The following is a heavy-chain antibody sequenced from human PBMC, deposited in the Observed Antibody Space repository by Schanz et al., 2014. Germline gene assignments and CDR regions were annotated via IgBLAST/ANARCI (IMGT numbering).Heavy chain of an antibody. CDR3: ARDLEGYDGGGGGFDP. CDR1: GFTFSSYA. D-gene: IGHD2-21*01. J-gene: IGHJ5*02. V-gene: IGHV3-30*14. Sequence: QVQLVESGGGVVQPGRSLRLSCAASGFTFSSYAMHWVRQAPGKGLEWVAVISYDGRNKYYADSVKGRFTISRDISKNTLHLQVTSLRAEDTAVYYCARDLEGYDGGGGGFDPWGQGTLVTVSS. CDR2: ISYDGRNK.